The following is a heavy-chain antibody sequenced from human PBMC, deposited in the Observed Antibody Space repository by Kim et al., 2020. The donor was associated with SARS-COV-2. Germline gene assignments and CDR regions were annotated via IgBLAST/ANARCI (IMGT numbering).Heavy chain of an antibody. CDR2: IYYSGST. V-gene: IGHV4-39*07. J-gene: IGHJ5*02. CDR3: AREEGRTIAARIDP. CDR1: GGSISSSSYY. Sequence: SETLSLTCTVSGGSISSSSYYWGWIRQPPGKGLEWIGSIYYSGSTYYNPSLKSRVTISVDTSKNQFSLKLSSVTAADTAVYYCAREEGRTIAARIDPWGQGTLVTVSS. D-gene: IGHD6-6*01.